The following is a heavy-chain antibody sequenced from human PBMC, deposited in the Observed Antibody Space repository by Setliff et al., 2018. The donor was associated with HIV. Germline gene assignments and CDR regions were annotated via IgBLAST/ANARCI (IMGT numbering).Heavy chain of an antibody. D-gene: IGHD2-15*01. V-gene: IGHV3-7*01. CDR1: GFTFSNFW. CDR2: IKQDGSEK. J-gene: IGHJ4*02. Sequence: GSLRLSCATSGFTFSNFWMTWVRQAPGKGLEWVASIKQDGSEKYFVDSVKGRFTISRDNAKNSLYLEMNSLRAEETAVYYCARDLRSSHGSPNYFDYWGRGALVTVSS. CDR3: ARDLRSSHGSPNYFDY.